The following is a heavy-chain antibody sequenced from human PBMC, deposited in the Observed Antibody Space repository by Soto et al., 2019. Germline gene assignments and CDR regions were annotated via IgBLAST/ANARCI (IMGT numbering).Heavy chain of an antibody. CDR1: GYSFTSYW. CDR3: ARRRLGYCSSTSCYWLYY. D-gene: IGHD2-2*01. J-gene: IGHJ4*02. V-gene: IGHV5-51*01. CDR2: IYPGDSDT. Sequence: GESLKISCKGSGYSFTSYWIGWVRQMPGKGLEWMGIIYPGDSDTRYSPSFQGQVTISADKSISTAYLQWSSLKASDTAMYYCARRRLGYCSSTSCYWLYYWGQGTLVTVSS.